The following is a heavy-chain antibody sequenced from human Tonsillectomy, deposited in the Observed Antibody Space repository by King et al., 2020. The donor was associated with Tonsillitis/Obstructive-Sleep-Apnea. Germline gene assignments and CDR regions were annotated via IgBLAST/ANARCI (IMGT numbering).Heavy chain of an antibody. Sequence: TLKESGPTLVKPTHTLTLTCTFSGFSLSISVVGLGCIRHPPVKSLKLRALIYWDDDKRYSPSLNGMLTITKDTSKNQVVLTMTNMDPVDTATYYCAHRPHDFWSGSPDWYFDYWGQGTLVTVSS. J-gene: IGHJ4*02. D-gene: IGHD3-3*01. V-gene: IGHV2-5*02. CDR2: IYWDDDK. CDR1: GFSLSISVVG. CDR3: AHRPHDFWSGSPDWYFDY.